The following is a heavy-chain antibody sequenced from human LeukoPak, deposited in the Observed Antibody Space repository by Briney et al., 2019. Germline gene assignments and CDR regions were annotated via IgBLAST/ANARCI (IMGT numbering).Heavy chain of an antibody. CDR2: IKSKTDGGTT. Sequence: GGSLRLSCAVSGLTFSNAWMSWVRQAPGKGLEWVGRIKSKTDGGTTDYAAPVKGKFTISRDDSKNTLYLQMNSLKTEDTAVYYCTTGYCCGGPCYSSFRFDYWGQGLLVTVSS. V-gene: IGHV3-15*01. D-gene: IGHD2-15*01. CDR3: TTGYCCGGPCYSSFRFDY. CDR1: GLTFSNAW. J-gene: IGHJ4*02.